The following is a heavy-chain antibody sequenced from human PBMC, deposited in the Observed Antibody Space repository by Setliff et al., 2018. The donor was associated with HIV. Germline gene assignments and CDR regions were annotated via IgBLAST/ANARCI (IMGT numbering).Heavy chain of an antibody. Sequence: PSETLSLTCSASGGSVIKDNFYWGWIRQAPAKGLEWIATLYDTGRTYYNPPLKSRVSIFVDTTKNEFSLNLRSVTAADTAVYFCVNSGYDGDYYYYYMDVWGKGTTVTVSS. D-gene: IGHD5-12*01. CDR2: LYDTGRT. J-gene: IGHJ6*03. CDR3: VNSGYDGDYYYYYMDV. V-gene: IGHV4-39*01. CDR1: GGSVIKDNFY.